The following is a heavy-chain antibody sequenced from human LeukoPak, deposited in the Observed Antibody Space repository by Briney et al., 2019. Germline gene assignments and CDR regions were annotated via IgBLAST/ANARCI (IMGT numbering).Heavy chain of an antibody. V-gene: IGHV4-59*01. D-gene: IGHD3-3*01. Sequence: SETLSLTCTVSGASISGYYWSWIRQPPGKPLEWIGHIYHTGSTNHNPSLKSRVTISADTPRNQFSLKLSSVTAADTAVYYCVRDRDIIRPDSFDIWGQGTMVTVSS. CDR1: GASISGYY. CDR2: IYHTGST. J-gene: IGHJ3*02. CDR3: VRDRDIIRPDSFDI.